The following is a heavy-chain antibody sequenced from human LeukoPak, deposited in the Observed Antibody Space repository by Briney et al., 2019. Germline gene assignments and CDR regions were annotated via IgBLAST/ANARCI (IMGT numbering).Heavy chain of an antibody. CDR2: IYPGDSDT. J-gene: IGHJ6*02. Sequence: GESLKISCKGSGYSFTSYWIGWVRQMPGKGLECMGIIYPGDSDTRYSPSFQGQVTISADKSINTAYLQGSSLKASDTAMYYCARHVSPAADYGMDVWGQGTTVIVSS. CDR1: GYSFTSYW. CDR3: ARHVSPAADYGMDV. D-gene: IGHD2-15*01. V-gene: IGHV5-51*01.